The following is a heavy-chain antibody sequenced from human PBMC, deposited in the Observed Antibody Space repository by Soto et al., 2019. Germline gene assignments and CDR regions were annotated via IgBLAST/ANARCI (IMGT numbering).Heavy chain of an antibody. V-gene: IGHV1-18*04. CDR3: ARGDYYDTTGGFSDY. J-gene: IGHJ4*02. CDR1: GYTFISYG. D-gene: IGHD3-22*01. CDR2: ISAYNGNS. Sequence: QVQLVQSGPEVKKSGASVKVSCKASGYTFISYGFNWVRQAPGQGLEWMGWISAYNGNSNSAQSLQGRITMTTDTSTSTAYMELRSLRPDDTAVYYCARGDYYDTTGGFSDYWGQGTLVTVSS.